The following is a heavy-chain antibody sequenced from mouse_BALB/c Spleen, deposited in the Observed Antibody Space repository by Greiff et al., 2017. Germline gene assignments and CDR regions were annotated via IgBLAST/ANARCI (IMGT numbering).Heavy chain of an antibody. J-gene: IGHJ1*01. V-gene: IGHV7-3*02. CDR3: AREGNPYWYFDV. Sequence: EVQGVESGGGLVQPGGSLRLSCAPSGFTFTDYYMSWVRQPPGKALEWLGFIRNKANGYTTEYSASVKGRFTIARDNSQSILYLQMNTLRAEDSATYYSAREGNPYWYFDVWGAGTTVTVSS. D-gene: IGHD2-1*01. CDR2: IRNKANGYTT. CDR1: GFTFTDYY.